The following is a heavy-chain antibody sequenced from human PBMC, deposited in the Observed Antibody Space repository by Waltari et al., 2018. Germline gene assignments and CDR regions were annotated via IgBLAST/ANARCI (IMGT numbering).Heavy chain of an antibody. CDR1: GGSITSIAYY. J-gene: IGHJ6*03. Sequence: QLQLQESGPGLLKPSETLSLTCSVSGGSITSIAYYWGWIRQPPGKGLEWIGSIYYSGGADYNPSVKNRVTISVETTKNQCSLRLDSVTAADTAVYYCARLVGSYYFHMDVWGKGTTVVISS. V-gene: IGHV4-39*07. CDR3: ARLVGSYYFHMDV. CDR2: IYYSGGA. D-gene: IGHD2-8*02.